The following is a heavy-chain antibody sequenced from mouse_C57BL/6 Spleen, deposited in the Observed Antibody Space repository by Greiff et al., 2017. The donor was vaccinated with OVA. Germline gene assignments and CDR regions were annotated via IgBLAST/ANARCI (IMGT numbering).Heavy chain of an antibody. Sequence: VKLMESGAELARPGASVKMSCKASGYTFTSYTMHWVKQRPGQGLEWIGYINPSSGYTKYNQKFKDKATLTADKSSSTAYMQLSSLTSEDSAVYYCAREDYGTAFAYWGQGTLVTVSA. CDR3: AREDYGTAFAY. V-gene: IGHV1-4*01. D-gene: IGHD2-1*01. CDR2: INPSSGYT. CDR1: GYTFTSYT. J-gene: IGHJ3*01.